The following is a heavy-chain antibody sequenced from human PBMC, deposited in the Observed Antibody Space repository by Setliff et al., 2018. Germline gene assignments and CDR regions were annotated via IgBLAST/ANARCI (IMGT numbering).Heavy chain of an antibody. CDR1: GYSFSTYA. J-gene: IGHJ4*02. D-gene: IGHD2-2*02. Sequence: ASVKVSCKASGYSFSTYAMHWVRQAPGQRLEWMGWINGGNGNTKYSQKFQGRITITRDTSASTAYMEMSSLRSEDTAAYYCARDREYCSRTSCYIDYWGQGALVTVSS. V-gene: IGHV1-3*01. CDR3: ARDREYCSRTSCYIDY. CDR2: INGGNGNT.